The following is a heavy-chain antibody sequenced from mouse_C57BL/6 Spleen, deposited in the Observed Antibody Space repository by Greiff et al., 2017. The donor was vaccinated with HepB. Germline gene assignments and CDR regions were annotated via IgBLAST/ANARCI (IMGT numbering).Heavy chain of an antibody. V-gene: IGHV2-5*01. D-gene: IGHD3-3*01. J-gene: IGHJ2*01. Sequence: VKLVESGPGLVQPSQSLSITCTVSGFSLTSYGVHWVRQSPGKGLEWLGVIWSGGSTDDNAAFMSRMSITKDNSESPVFFKMNSLQADDTAIYYCAKNYEAGTGRYFDYWGQGTTLTVSS. CDR3: AKNYEAGTGRYFDY. CDR1: GFSLTSYG. CDR2: IWSGGST.